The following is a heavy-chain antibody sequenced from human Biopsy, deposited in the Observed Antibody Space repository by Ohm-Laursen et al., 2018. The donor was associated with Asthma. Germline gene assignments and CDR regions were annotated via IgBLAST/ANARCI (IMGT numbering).Heavy chain of an antibody. CDR2: IKHDGTEK. Sequence: SLRLSCSASGFTFSAYWMNWVRQVPGKGLEWVANIKHDGTEKNHVDSLKGRFTISRDNSRNTLHLQMNSLRAEDTAVYYCAKDVFPGWELRRGPDYWGQGTLVTASS. CDR1: GFTFSAYW. CDR3: AKDVFPGWELRRGPDY. J-gene: IGHJ4*02. D-gene: IGHD1-26*01. V-gene: IGHV3-7*01.